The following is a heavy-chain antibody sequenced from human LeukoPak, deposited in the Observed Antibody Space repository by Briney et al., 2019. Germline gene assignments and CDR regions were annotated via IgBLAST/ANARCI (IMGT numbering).Heavy chain of an antibody. D-gene: IGHD4-17*01. CDR2: INPNSGGT. J-gene: IGHJ4*02. Sequence: GASVKVSCKASGYTFTGYYMHWVRQAPGQGLEWMGWINPNSGGTNYAQKFQGRVTMTRDTSISTAYMELSRLRSDATAVYYCARGKPGYGEGIDYWGREPWSPSPQ. CDR3: ARGKPGYGEGIDY. V-gene: IGHV1-2*02. CDR1: GYTFTGYY.